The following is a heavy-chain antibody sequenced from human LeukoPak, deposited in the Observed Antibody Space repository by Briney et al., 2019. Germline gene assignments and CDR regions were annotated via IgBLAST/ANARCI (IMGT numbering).Heavy chain of an antibody. J-gene: IGHJ4*02. CDR1: GGSFSGYY. CDR2: INHSGST. CDR3: ARGRHNRNRGSSRTYYFDY. D-gene: IGHD3-16*01. Sequence: SETLSLTCAVYGGSFSGYYWSWIRQPPGKGLEWIGEINHSGSTNYNPSLKSRVTISVETSKNQFSLKLSSVTAADTAVYYCARGRHNRNRGSSRTYYFDYWGQGTLVTVSS. V-gene: IGHV4-34*01.